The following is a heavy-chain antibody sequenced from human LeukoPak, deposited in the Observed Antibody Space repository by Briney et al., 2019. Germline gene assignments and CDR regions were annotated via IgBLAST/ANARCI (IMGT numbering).Heavy chain of an antibody. CDR2: ISSSGSTI. J-gene: IGHJ4*02. CDR3: ARSDIVAILDY. Sequence: GGSLRLSCAASGFTFSSYSMNWVRQAPGKGLEWVSYISSSGSTIYYADSVKGRFTISRDNAKNSLYLQMNSLRAEDTAVYYCARSDIVAILDYWGQGTLVTVSS. D-gene: IGHD5-12*01. CDR1: GFTFSSYS. V-gene: IGHV3-48*04.